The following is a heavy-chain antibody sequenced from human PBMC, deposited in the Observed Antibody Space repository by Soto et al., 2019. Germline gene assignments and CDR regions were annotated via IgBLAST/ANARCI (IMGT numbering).Heavy chain of an antibody. CDR1: GGSISSYY. V-gene: IGHV4-59*01. J-gene: IGHJ4*02. Sequence: SETLSLTCTVSGGSISSYYWSWIRQPPGKGLEWIGYIYYSGSTNYNPSLKSRVTISVDTSKNQFSLKLSSVTAADTAVYYCARARHLGIIAYSGQRTLVTVSS. D-gene: IGHD1-20*01. CDR3: ARARHLGIIAY. CDR2: IYYSGST.